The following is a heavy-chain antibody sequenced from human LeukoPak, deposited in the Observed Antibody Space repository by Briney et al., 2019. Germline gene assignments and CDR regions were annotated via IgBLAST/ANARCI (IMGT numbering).Heavy chain of an antibody. D-gene: IGHD3-22*01. CDR3: AREGTYYYDSSGYADAFDI. V-gene: IGHV1-2*06. CDR1: GYTFTGNY. CDR2: INPNSGGT. Sequence: ASVKVSCKASGYTFTGNYMHWVRQAPGQGLEWMGRINPNSGGTNYAQKFQGRVTMTRDTSISTAYMELSRLRSDDTAVYYCAREGTYYYDSSGYADAFDIWGQGTMVTVSS. J-gene: IGHJ3*02.